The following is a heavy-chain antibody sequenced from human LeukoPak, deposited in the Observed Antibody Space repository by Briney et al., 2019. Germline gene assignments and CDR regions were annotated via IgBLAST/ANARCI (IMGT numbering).Heavy chain of an antibody. Sequence: GGSLRLSCAASGLTVSSHYMSWVRQAPGKGLEWVSVIYSGGGTYYADSVKGRFTISRDNSKNTLYLQMNSLRAEDTAVYYCAREGRRSSGPFDYWGQGTLVTVSS. CDR2: IYSGGGT. CDR1: GLTVSSHY. CDR3: AREGRRSSGPFDY. J-gene: IGHJ4*02. D-gene: IGHD6-19*01. V-gene: IGHV3-53*01.